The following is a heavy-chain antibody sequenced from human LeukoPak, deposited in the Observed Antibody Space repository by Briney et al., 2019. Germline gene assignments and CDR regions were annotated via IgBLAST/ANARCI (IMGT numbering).Heavy chain of an antibody. V-gene: IGHV3-9*01. CDR1: GFTFDDYA. D-gene: IGHD3-10*01. J-gene: IGHJ4*02. CDR3: AKDIEGSGSSYFDY. Sequence: PGRSLRLSCAASGFTFDDYAMHWVRQAPGKGLEWVSGISWNSGSIGYADSVKGRFTISRDNAKNSLYLQMNSLRAEDTALYYCAKDIEGSGSSYFDYWGQGTLVTVSS. CDR2: ISWNSGSI.